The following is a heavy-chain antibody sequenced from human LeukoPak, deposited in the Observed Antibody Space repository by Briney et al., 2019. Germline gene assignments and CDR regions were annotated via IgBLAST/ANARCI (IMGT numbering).Heavy chain of an antibody. J-gene: IGHJ6*02. CDR2: ISSSGRNI. Sequence: GGSLRLSCAASGFTLSSYEFSWVRQAAGNWREWVSYISSSGRNIFYADSVKGRFTISRDNAKNSLYLQMNSLRAEDTAVYHCARGDGYCSSTSCYAGPSYGLDVWGQGTTVTVSS. CDR3: ARGDGYCSSTSCYAGPSYGLDV. D-gene: IGHD2-2*03. V-gene: IGHV3-48*03. CDR1: GFTLSSYE.